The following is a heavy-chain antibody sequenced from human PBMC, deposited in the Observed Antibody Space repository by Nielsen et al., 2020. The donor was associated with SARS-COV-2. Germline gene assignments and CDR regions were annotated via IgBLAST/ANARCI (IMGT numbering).Heavy chain of an antibody. CDR2: INHSGST. D-gene: IGHD3-10*01. CDR1: GGSFSGYY. CDR3: ARESYGYYYYYGMDV. Sequence: SETLSLTCAVYGGSFSGYYWSWIRQPPGKGLEWIGEINHSGSTNYNPSLKSRVTISVDTSKNQFSLKLSSVTAADTAVYYCARESYGYYYYYGMDVWGQGTTVTVSS. J-gene: IGHJ6*02. V-gene: IGHV4-34*01.